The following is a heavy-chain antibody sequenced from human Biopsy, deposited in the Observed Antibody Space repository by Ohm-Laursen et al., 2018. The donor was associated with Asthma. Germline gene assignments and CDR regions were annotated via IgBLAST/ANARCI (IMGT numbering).Heavy chain of an antibody. CDR1: GFTFGDYW. CDR2: IKHDGTEK. Sequence: SLRLSCAASGFTFGDYWMSWVRQVPGKGLEWVANIKHDGTEKNHVDSLKGRFTISRDNAKNSLYLQMNSLRAEDTADYYCARTFHFWSPYHAEHYQLWGQGTLVTVPS. J-gene: IGHJ1*01. D-gene: IGHD3-3*02. CDR3: ARTFHFWSPYHAEHYQL. V-gene: IGHV3-7*01.